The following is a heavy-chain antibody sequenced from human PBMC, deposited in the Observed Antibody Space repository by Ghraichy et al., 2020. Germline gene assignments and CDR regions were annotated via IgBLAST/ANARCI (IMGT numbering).Heavy chain of an antibody. Sequence: GGSLRLSCAGSGFTFSDFYITWVRQAPGKGLEWISYISTTVGIKYYADSVKGRFSISRDNAKNSVFLEMNNLRAEDTAVYYCARPLRGTYYYSYVFDIWGQGTMVTVSS. CDR2: ISTTVGIK. CDR1: GFTFSDFY. V-gene: IGHV3-11*01. J-gene: IGHJ3*02. D-gene: IGHD1-26*01. CDR3: ARPLRGTYYYSYVFDI.